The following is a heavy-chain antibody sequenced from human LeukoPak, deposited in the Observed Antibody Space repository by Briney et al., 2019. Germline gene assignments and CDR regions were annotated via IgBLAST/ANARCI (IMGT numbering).Heavy chain of an antibody. D-gene: IGHD2-2*01. V-gene: IGHV4-4*07. Sequence: SETLSLTCSVSGGSITNYYWSWIRQSAGQGLEWIGRIYSSGTSNYNPSLKSRVIMSIDTSKSQLSLRLSSVAVADTALYFCARSRTHGLDVWGPGTTVSVS. CDR3: ARSRTHGLDV. CDR2: IYSSGTS. J-gene: IGHJ6*02. CDR1: GGSITNYY.